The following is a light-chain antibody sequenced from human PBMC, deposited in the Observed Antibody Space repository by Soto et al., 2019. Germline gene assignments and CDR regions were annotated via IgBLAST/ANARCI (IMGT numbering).Light chain of an antibody. V-gene: IGKV4-1*01. J-gene: IGKJ2*01. CDR2: WAS. Sequence: DIVMTQSPDSLAVSLGERATINCKSSQSVLYSSNNKNYLAWYQQKPGQHPKLLIYWASTRESGVPDRFSGSGSGTDCTLTIGSLQAEDVAVYYCQQYYSTPPYTFGQGTKLEIK. CDR3: QQYYSTPPYT. CDR1: QSVLYSSNNKNY.